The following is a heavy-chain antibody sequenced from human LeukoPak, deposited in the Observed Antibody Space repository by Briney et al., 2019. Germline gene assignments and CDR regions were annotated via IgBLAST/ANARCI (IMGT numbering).Heavy chain of an antibody. D-gene: IGHD3-16*02. CDR3: ARKPVYDYVWGSYRYPDAFDI. V-gene: IGHV3-7*03. CDR2: INHNGNVN. CDR1: GFTFSSYW. Sequence: GGSLRLSCAASGFTFSSYWMNWARQAPGKGLEWVASINHNGNVNYYVDSVKGRFTISRDNAKNSLYLQMNSLRAEDTAVYYCARKPVYDYVWGSYRYPDAFDIWGQGTMVTVSS. J-gene: IGHJ3*02.